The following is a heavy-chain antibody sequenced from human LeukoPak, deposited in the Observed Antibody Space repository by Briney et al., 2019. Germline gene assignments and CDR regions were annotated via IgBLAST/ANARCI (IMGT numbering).Heavy chain of an antibody. CDR2: ISASGTLT. Sequence: GGSLRLSCAASGFTFSSYEMNWVRQAPGKGLEWISYISASGTLTHYADSVKGRFTISRDKSKNTIYLQMNSLRAEDTAVYYCAKEGGTSLVDYWGQGTLVTVSS. CDR3: AKEGGTSLVDY. D-gene: IGHD1-26*01. CDR1: GFTFSSYE. V-gene: IGHV3-48*03. J-gene: IGHJ4*02.